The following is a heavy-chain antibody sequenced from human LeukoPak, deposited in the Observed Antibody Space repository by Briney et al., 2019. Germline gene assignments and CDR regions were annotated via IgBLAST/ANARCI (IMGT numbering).Heavy chain of an antibody. CDR2: IYPGDSDT. J-gene: IGHJ6*02. CDR3: ARHRDDVVATIDTYYYGLDV. Sequence: GESLKISCKGSGYIFTTYWIGWVRQMPGKGLEWMGIIYPGDSDTRYSPSFQGQVTISADKSISTAYLQWSRLKASDTAIYYCARHRDDVVATIDTYYYGLDVWGQGTTVTVSS. V-gene: IGHV5-51*01. D-gene: IGHD5-12*01. CDR1: GYIFTTYW.